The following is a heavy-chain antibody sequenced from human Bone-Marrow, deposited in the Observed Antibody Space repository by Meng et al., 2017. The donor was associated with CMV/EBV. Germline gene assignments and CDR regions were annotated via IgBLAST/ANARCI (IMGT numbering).Heavy chain of an antibody. CDR3: AKAQMPAVMQLLSTRYGMDV. CDR2: ISYDGSNK. J-gene: IGHJ6*02. D-gene: IGHD2-2*01. V-gene: IGHV3-30*04. Sequence: GEYLKISCAASGFTFSSYAMHWVRQAPGKGLEWVAVISYDGSNKYYADSVKGRFTISRDNSKNTLYLQMNSLKPEDTAVYYCAKAQMPAVMQLLSTRYGMDVWGQGTTVTVSS. CDR1: GFTFSSYA.